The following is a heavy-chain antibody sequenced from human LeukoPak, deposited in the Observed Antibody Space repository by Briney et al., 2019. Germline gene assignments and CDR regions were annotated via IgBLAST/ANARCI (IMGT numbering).Heavy chain of an antibody. J-gene: IGHJ4*02. CDR3: TTEYSSTCHAY. D-gene: IGHD6-13*01. Sequence: GGSLRLSCAVSGFTFSNAWMSWVRQAPGKGLEWVGRIISKTDGGTTDYAAPVKGRFTISRDDSKNTLYLQINRLKTEDTAVYYCTTEYSSTCHAYWGQGALVTVSS. CDR2: IISKTDGGTT. V-gene: IGHV3-15*01. CDR1: GFTFSNAW.